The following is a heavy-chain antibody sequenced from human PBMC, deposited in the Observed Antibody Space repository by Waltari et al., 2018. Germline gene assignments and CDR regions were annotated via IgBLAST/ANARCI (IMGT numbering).Heavy chain of an antibody. CDR3: AKDDSGSIDY. CDR1: GFTFSRYA. V-gene: IGHV3-33*06. CDR2: TWSDNFNK. J-gene: IGHJ4*02. D-gene: IGHD1-26*01. Sequence: QVQLVESGGGVVQPGRSLRLSCAASGFTFSRYAMHWVRQAPGKGLEGLAETWSDNFNKNYVDSVKGRFIISRDNSENTLYLQMNSLRAEDTAVYYCAKDDSGSIDYWGQGTLVTVSS.